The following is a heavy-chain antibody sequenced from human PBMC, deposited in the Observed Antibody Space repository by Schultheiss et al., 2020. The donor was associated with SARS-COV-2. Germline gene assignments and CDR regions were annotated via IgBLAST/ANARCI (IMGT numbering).Heavy chain of an antibody. V-gene: IGHV4-59*01. CDR3: ARGRISMVRGVTGAQDY. CDR2: IYYSGST. CDR1: GGSISSYY. D-gene: IGHD3-10*01. J-gene: IGHJ4*02. Sequence: SETLSLTCTVSGGSISSYYWSWIRQPPGKGLEWIGYIYYSGSTNYNLSLKSRVTISVDTSKNQFSLKLSSVTAADTAVYYCARGRISMVRGVTGAQDYWGQGTLVTVSS.